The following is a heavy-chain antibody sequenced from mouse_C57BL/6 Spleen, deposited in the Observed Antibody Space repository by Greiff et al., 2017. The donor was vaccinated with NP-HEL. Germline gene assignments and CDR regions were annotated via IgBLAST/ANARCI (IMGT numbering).Heavy chain of an antibody. J-gene: IGHJ1*03. D-gene: IGHD1-1*01. CDR1: GYSFTGYY. CDR3: ASRGSSYDWYFDV. V-gene: IGHV1-43*01. Sequence: VQLKESGPELVKPGASVKISCKASGYSFTGYYMHWVKQSSEKSLEWIGEINPSTGGTSYNQKFKGKATLTVDKSSSTAYMQLKSLTSEDSAVYYCASRGSSYDWYFDVWGTGTTVTVSS. CDR2: INPSTGGT.